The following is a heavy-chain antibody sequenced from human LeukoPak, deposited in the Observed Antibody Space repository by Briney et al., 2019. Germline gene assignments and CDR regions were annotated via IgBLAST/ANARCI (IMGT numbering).Heavy chain of an antibody. CDR1: GGTFSSYA. CDR2: IIPIFGTA. D-gene: IGHD3-22*01. V-gene: IGHV1-69*06. J-gene: IGHJ5*02. CDR3: ARDVLDYYDRSGYVT. Sequence: ASVKVSCKASGGTFSSYAISWVRQAPGQGLEWMGGIIPIFGTANYAQKFQGRVTISADKSTSTAFMELSSLRSDDTAVYYCARDVLDYYDRSGYVTWGQGTLVTVSS.